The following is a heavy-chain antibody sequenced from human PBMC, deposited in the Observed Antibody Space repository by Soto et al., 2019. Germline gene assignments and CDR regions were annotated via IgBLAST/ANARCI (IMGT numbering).Heavy chain of an antibody. CDR1: GFTFSRYA. V-gene: IGHV3-23*01. CDR3: ATQDFRGSTGTT. J-gene: IGHJ4*02. CDR2: IGGNGGNI. Sequence: PGGSLRLSCAASGFTFSRYAMGWVRQAPGKGLEWVSVIGGNGGNIHNADFVKGRFTISRDNSKNTLYLQMNSLRVEDTAVYICATQDFRGSTGTTWGQGTLVTVSS. D-gene: IGHD1-1*01.